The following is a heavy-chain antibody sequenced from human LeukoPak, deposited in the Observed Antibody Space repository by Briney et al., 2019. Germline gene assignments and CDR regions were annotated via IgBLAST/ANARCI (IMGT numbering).Heavy chain of an antibody. CDR1: GGSISSYY. Sequence: PSETLSLTCTVSGGSISSYYWSWVRQPPGKGLEWIGYIYYSGSTNYNPSLKSRVTISVDTSKNQFSLKVSSVTAADTAVYYCARARYPPLYYWGQGTLVTVSS. J-gene: IGHJ4*02. CDR2: IYYSGST. D-gene: IGHD1-26*01. V-gene: IGHV4-59*01. CDR3: ARARYPPLYY.